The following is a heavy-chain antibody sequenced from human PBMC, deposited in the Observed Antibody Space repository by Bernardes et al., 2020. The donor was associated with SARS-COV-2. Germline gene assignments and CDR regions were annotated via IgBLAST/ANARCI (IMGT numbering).Heavy chain of an antibody. J-gene: IGHJ4*02. D-gene: IGHD6-6*01. CDR2: ISYEERTE. CDR3: AGEGEDSTSSYFDH. CDR1: GFTFSNCA. Sequence: AGSLSLSCAASGFTFSNCAMHWVRQAPGKGLEWLAIISYEERTEYNAESVKGRFIISRDNPKKTVFLQMTSLRPEDTAVYYCAGEGEDSTSSYFDHWGQGTLVTVSS. V-gene: IGHV3-30*03.